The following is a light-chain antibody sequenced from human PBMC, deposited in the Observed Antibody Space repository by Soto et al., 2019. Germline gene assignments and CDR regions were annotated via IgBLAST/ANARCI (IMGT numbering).Light chain of an antibody. Sequence: QLVLTQPPSASGTPGQSVTISCSGSSSNIGGNTVNWCQHLPGTAPKPLIFSNNQRPSGVPARFSGSKSGTSASLAISGLQSADEADYYCAAWDDSLNGPVFGGGTKVTVL. CDR3: AAWDDSLNGPV. CDR1: SSNIGGNT. CDR2: SNN. J-gene: IGLJ3*02. V-gene: IGLV1-44*01.